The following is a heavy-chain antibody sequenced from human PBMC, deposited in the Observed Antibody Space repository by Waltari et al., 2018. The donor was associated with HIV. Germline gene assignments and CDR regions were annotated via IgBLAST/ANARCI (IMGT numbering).Heavy chain of an antibody. J-gene: IGHJ5*02. CDR3: ARDHTGSGSYYNWFDP. D-gene: IGHD3-10*01. CDR2: INPNIGST. Sequence: QVQLVQSGAEVKKPGASVKVSCKASGYTFIGYYMHWVRQAPGQGLEWMGLINPNIGSTNYAQKFQGRVTMTRDTSISTAYMELSRLRSDDTGVYYCARDHTGSGSYYNWFDPWGQGTLVTVSS. V-gene: IGHV1-2*05. CDR1: GYTFIGYY.